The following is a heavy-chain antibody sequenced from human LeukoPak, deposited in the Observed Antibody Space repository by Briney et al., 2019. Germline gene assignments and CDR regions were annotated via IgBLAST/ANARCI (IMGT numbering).Heavy chain of an antibody. V-gene: IGHV3-23*01. CDR3: AKLPIHVVVVAADHYFDY. D-gene: IGHD2-15*01. Sequence: GSLRLSCAASGFTFSSYAMSWVRQAPGKGLEWVSAISGSGGSTYYADSVKGRFTISRDNSKNTLYLQMNSLRAEDTAVYYCAKLPIHVVVVAADHYFDYWGQGTLDTVSS. CDR2: ISGSGGST. CDR1: GFTFSSYA. J-gene: IGHJ4*02.